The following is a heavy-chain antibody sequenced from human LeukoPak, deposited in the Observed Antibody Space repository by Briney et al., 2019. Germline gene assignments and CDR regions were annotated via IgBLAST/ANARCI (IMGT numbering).Heavy chain of an antibody. J-gene: IGHJ4*02. Sequence: PGGSLRLSCAASGSTFTTYGMHWVRQAPGKGLEWEAFLSYDGGKKVYADSFRGRFTISRDNSKNSLFLQMNSLRADDTAVYFCAKGPGKYYYDNIGYYPIDYWGQGTLVTVSS. CDR3: AKGPGKYYYDNIGYYPIDY. CDR1: GSTFTTYG. CDR2: LSYDGGKK. V-gene: IGHV3-30*18. D-gene: IGHD3-22*01.